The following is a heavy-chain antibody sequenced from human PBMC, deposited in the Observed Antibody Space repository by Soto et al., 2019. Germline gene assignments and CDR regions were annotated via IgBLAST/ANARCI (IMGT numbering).Heavy chain of an antibody. D-gene: IGHD6-19*01. J-gene: IGHJ4*02. CDR3: SRIAVSGPRTGFYY. CDR1: CGSISNSSYL. Sequence: SETLSLTCSVSCGSISNSSYLWGWVRQPPGKGLQWIGSVSHIGSTNYNPSLKSRLTISVGTSKTQSSLRLDSVTAADTAVYYCSRIAVSGPRTGFYYWGQGILVTVS. CDR2: VSHIGST. V-gene: IGHV4-39*01.